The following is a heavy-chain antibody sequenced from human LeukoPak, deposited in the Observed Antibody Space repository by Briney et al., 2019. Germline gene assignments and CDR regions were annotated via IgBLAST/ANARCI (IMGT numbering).Heavy chain of an antibody. Sequence: ASVKVSCKASGYTFTGYYMHWERQAPGQGLEWMGWINPNSGGTNYAQKFQGRVTMTRDTSISTAYMELSRLRSDDTAVYYCARAVMGLNYYFDYWGQGTLVTVSS. CDR2: INPNSGGT. CDR1: GYTFTGYY. V-gene: IGHV1-2*02. CDR3: ARAVMGLNYYFDY. D-gene: IGHD2-8*01. J-gene: IGHJ4*02.